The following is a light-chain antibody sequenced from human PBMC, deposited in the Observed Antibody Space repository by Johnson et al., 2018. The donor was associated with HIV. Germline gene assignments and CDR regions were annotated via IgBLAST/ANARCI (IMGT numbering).Light chain of an antibody. CDR1: NSNIGNNY. CDR3: GTWDSSLNAYV. CDR2: DNN. Sequence: QSVLTQPPSVSAAPGQKVTISCSGSNSNIGNNYVSWYQQLPGTAPKLLIYDNNKRPSGIPDRFSGSKSGTSATLGITGLQTGDEADYYCGTWDSSLNAYVFGAATKVAVL. J-gene: IGLJ1*01. V-gene: IGLV1-51*01.